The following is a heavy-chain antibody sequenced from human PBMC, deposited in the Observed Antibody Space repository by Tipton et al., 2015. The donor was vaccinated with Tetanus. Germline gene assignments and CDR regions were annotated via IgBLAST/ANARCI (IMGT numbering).Heavy chain of an antibody. D-gene: IGHD1-7*01. CDR3: AHRRSQWYNWNYAGGYWYFDL. Sequence: LVKPTQTLTLTCTFSGFSLSTSGVGVGWIRQPPGKALEWLALIYWNDDKRYSPSLKSRLTITKDTSKNQVVLTMTNMDPVDSATYYCAHRRSQWYNWNYAGGYWYFDLWGRGTLVTVSS. CDR2: IYWNDDK. J-gene: IGHJ2*01. V-gene: IGHV2-5*01. CDR1: GFSLSTSGVG.